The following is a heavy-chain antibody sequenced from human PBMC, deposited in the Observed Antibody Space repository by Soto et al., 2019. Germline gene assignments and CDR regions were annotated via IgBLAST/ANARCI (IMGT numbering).Heavy chain of an antibody. V-gene: IGHV4-31*03. CDR1: GGSISSGGYY. Sequence: QVQLQESGPGRVKPSQTLSLTCTVSGGSISSGGYYWSWIRQHPGKGLEWIGYIYYSGSSYYNPSPKSRVTISVDTSKNQFSLKLSSVTAADTAVYYCARSSTSANYFDYWGQGTLVTVSS. CDR3: ARSSTSANYFDY. D-gene: IGHD2-2*01. J-gene: IGHJ4*02. CDR2: IYYSGSS.